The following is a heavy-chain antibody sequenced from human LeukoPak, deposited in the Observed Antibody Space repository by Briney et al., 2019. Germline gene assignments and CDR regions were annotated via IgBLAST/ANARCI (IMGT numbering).Heavy chain of an antibody. CDR2: GYNSGST. Sequence: KPSETLSLTGAVSGGSISSDYWSWIRQPPGKRLEWIGYGYNSGSTNYNPSLKRRVTISIDKSKKNFCMKMSSVTDADTALYYCARGRRLFMIFGGSFDPWGQGTLVTVSS. V-gene: IGHV4-59*01. CDR1: GGSISSDY. J-gene: IGHJ5*02. D-gene: IGHD3/OR15-3a*01. CDR3: ARGRRLFMIFGGSFDP.